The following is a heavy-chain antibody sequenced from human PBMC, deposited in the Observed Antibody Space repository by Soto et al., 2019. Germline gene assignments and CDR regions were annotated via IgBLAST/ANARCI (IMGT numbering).Heavy chain of an antibody. CDR2: IYPTGST. D-gene: IGHD2-2*01. Sequence: QVQLQESGPGLVKPSETLSLSCTVSGDSFSNYYCNWVRKSAGKGLEWIGRIYPTGSTTYNPSLKCRLTVSVDTSKNQFSLRLTSMTAADTAVYYCATGRSEVVPGAMDTWGQGTLVTVSS. CDR1: GDSFSNYY. CDR3: ATGRSEVVPGAMDT. J-gene: IGHJ5*02. V-gene: IGHV4-4*07.